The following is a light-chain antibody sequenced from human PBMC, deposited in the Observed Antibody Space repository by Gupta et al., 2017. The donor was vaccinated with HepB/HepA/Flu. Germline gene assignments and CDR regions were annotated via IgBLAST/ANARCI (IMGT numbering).Light chain of an antibody. Sequence: EIVLTQSPATLSLSPGERATLSCRASQSVSSYLAWYQQKPGQAPRLLIFDASNRATGIPARFSGSGYGTDFTLTSSRREHEDSAVYNCQQRSSWVTFGQGTRLDIK. J-gene: IGKJ5*01. CDR3: QQRSSWVT. CDR2: DAS. V-gene: IGKV3-11*01. CDR1: QSVSSY.